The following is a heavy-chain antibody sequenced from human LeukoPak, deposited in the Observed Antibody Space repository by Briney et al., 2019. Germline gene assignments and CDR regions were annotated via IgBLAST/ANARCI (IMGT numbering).Heavy chain of an antibody. CDR3: ARPGYSSGWYVDY. J-gene: IGHJ4*02. Sequence: ASVKVSCKASGYTFTGYYMYWVRQAPGQGLEWMGWINPNSGGTNYAQKFQGRVTMTRDTSISTAYMELSRLRSDDTAVYYCARPGYSSGWYVDYWGQGTLVTVSS. D-gene: IGHD6-19*01. V-gene: IGHV1-2*02. CDR1: GYTFTGYY. CDR2: INPNSGGT.